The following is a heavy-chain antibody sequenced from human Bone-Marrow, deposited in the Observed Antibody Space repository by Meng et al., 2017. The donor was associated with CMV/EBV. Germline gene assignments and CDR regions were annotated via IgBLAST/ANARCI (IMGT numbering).Heavy chain of an antibody. CDR3: ATDPFAYSGYDSGPLSRLHGGY. D-gene: IGHD5-12*01. J-gene: IGHJ4*02. CDR1: GGTFSSYT. Sequence: SVKVSCKASGGTFSSYTISWVRQAPGQGLEWMGRIIPILGIANYAQKFQGRVTMTVDTSTDTAYMELSSLRSEDTAVYYCATDPFAYSGYDSGPLSRLHGGYWGQGTLVTVSS. V-gene: IGHV1-69*04. CDR2: IIPILGIA.